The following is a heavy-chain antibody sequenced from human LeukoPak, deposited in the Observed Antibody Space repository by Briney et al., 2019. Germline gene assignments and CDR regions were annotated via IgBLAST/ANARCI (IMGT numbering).Heavy chain of an antibody. V-gene: IGHV3-23*01. D-gene: IGHD1-26*01. Sequence: GGSLRLSCAASGFTFSNYSMKWVRQAPGKGLEWVSAISGSGGRTYHADSVKGRFTISRDNSKNTLYLQMNSLRAEDTAVYYCAKDDGGSYYIYYYYMDVWGKGTTVTISS. CDR1: GFTFSNYS. CDR2: ISGSGGRT. J-gene: IGHJ6*03. CDR3: AKDDGGSYYIYYYYMDV.